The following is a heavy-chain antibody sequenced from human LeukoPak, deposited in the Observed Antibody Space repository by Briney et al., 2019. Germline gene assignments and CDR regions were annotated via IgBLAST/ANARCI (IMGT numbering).Heavy chain of an antibody. CDR1: AFIFSGHW. Sequence: PGGSLRLSCEASAFIFSGHWLNWVRQAPGKGLEWVANIKQDGSEKYYVDSVKGRFTISRDNAKNSLYLQMNSLRAEDTAVYYCAREIDYWGQGTLVTVSS. J-gene: IGHJ4*02. V-gene: IGHV3-7*01. CDR2: IKQDGSEK. CDR3: AREIDY.